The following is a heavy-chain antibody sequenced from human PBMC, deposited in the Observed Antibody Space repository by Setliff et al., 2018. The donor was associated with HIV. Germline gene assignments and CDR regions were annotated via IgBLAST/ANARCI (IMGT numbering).Heavy chain of an antibody. V-gene: IGHV1-18*01. CDR1: GYRFTSYG. J-gene: IGHJ4*02. Sequence: ASVKVSCKASGYRFTSYGISWVRQAPGQGLEWMGWISTYNGNTNYAQNLQGRVTIITDTSTSTAYMELRSLTSDDTAVYFCARGMGYVGYDWGLPWAPFDSWGQGTLVTVSS. D-gene: IGHD5-12*01. CDR2: ISTYNGNT. CDR3: ARGMGYVGYDWGLPWAPFDS.